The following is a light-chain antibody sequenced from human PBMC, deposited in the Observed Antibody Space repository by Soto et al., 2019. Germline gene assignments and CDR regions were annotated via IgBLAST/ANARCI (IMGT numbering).Light chain of an antibody. CDR3: SSYTSSSTQV. J-gene: IGLJ1*01. CDR1: SSDVGGYNY. V-gene: IGLV2-14*01. Sequence: QSALTQPASVSGSPGQSITISCTGTSSDVGGYNYVSWYQQHPGKAPKLMIYEVSNRPSGVSERFAGSKSGNTSSLTISGLQAEYEADYYCSSYTSSSTQVFGTGTKLTVL. CDR2: EVS.